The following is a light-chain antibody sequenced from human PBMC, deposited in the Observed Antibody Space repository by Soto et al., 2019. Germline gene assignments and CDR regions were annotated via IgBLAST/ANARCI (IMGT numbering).Light chain of an antibody. CDR2: WAS. CDR3: QQYYSTPT. Sequence: DIVMTQSPDSLAVSLGERATINCKSSQSVLYSSNNKNYLAWYQQKPGQPPKLLIYWASTRESGVPDRFSGSGSGTDFTLTIRSLQAEEVAVYYCQQYYSTPTFGGGTKVEIK. V-gene: IGKV4-1*01. J-gene: IGKJ4*01. CDR1: QSVLYSSNNKNY.